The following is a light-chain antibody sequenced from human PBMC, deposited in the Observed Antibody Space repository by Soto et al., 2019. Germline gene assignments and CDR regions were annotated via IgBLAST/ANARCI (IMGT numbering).Light chain of an antibody. Sequence: EIVLTKSPGTLSLSPGERATLSCKASQSVSSNFLAWYQRKPGQAPRLLIYVASYSATDIPSRFSGSGSETDFTLTITRLEPEDFAVYYCQQYGTSPPTFGQGTKVVI. J-gene: IGKJ1*01. CDR2: VAS. V-gene: IGKV3-20*01. CDR3: QQYGTSPPT. CDR1: QSVSSNF.